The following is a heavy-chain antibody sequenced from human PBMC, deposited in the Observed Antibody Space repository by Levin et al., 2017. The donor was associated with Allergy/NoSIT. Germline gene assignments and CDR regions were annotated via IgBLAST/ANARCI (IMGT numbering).Heavy chain of an antibody. CDR1: GGSVSSGSYY. J-gene: IGHJ4*02. V-gene: IGHV4-61*01. CDR2: IYYSGST. Sequence: SETLSLTCTVSGGSVSSGSYYWSWIRQPPGKGLEWIGYIYYSGSTNYNPSLKSRVTISVDTSKNQFSLKLSSVTAADTAVYYCARVRERYCSGGSCYWIDYWGQGTLVTVSS. D-gene: IGHD2-15*01. CDR3: ARVRERYCSGGSCYWIDY.